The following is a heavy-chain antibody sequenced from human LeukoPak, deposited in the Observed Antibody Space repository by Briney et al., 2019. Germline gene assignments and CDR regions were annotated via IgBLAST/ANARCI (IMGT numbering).Heavy chain of an antibody. V-gene: IGHV1-2*02. CDR2: INPNSGGT. D-gene: IGHD3-10*01. J-gene: IGHJ4*02. Sequence: ASVKVSCKASGYTFTGCYMHWVRQAPGQGLEWMGWINPNSGGTNYAQKFQGRVTMTRDTSISTAYMELSRLRSDDTAVYYCARAPLGSSPPSGYWGQGTLVTVSS. CDR3: ARAPLGSSPPSGY. CDR1: GYTFTGCY.